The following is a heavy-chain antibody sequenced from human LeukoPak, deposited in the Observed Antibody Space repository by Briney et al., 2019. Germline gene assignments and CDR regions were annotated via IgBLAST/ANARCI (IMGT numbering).Heavy chain of an antibody. CDR2: IKSKTDGRTT. J-gene: IGHJ5*02. CDR1: GFTFSNAW. D-gene: IGHD3-3*01. V-gene: IGHV3-15*01. CDR3: TTSDHYDFWFDP. Sequence: GGSLRLSCAASGFTFSNAWMSWVRQAPGKGLEWVGRIKSKTDGRTTDYAAPVKGRFTISRDDSKNTLYLQMNSLKTEDTAVYYCTTSDHYDFWFDPWGQGTLVTVSS.